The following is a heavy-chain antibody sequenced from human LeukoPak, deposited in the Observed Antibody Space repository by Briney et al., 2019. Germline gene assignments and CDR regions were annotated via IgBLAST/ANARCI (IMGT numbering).Heavy chain of an antibody. CDR2: INHSGST. CDR1: GGSISSSSYY. V-gene: IGHV4-39*07. Sequence: PSETLSLTCTVSGGSISSSSYYWGWIRQPPGKGLEWIGEINHSGSTNYNPSLKSRVTISVDTSKNQFSLKLSSVTAADTAVYYCASFWSGGSSGWSDPWGQGTLVTVSS. D-gene: IGHD2-15*01. J-gene: IGHJ5*02. CDR3: ASFWSGGSSGWSDP.